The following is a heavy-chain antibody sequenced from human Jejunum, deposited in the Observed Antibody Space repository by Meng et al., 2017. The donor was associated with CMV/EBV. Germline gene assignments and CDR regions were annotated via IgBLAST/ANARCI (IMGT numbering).Heavy chain of an antibody. CDR1: YG. D-gene: IGHD2-2*01. V-gene: IGHV3-30*18. Sequence: YGMHWVRQAPGKGLEWVAVISHAGTNIYYGDSVKGRFTISRDNSKNTLYLQMNSLRAEDSAVYYCAKDLSPLSTCTSTICYAPLDYWGQGTLVTVSS. J-gene: IGHJ4*02. CDR2: ISHAGTNI. CDR3: AKDLSPLSTCTSTICYAPLDY.